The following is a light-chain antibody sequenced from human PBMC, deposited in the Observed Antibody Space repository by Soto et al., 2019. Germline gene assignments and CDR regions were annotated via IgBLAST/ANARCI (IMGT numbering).Light chain of an antibody. CDR2: EVS. J-gene: IGLJ1*01. CDR3: RSLTSSSNYV. Sequence: QSALTQPASVSGSPGQSITISCTGTSSDVGGYNYVSWYQQHPGKAPKLMIYEVSNRPSGGSNRFSGSKSGNTGSLTNSGFQAGDEAYYCCRSLTSSSNYVFGSGTKLTVL. V-gene: IGLV2-14*01. CDR1: SSDVGGYNY.